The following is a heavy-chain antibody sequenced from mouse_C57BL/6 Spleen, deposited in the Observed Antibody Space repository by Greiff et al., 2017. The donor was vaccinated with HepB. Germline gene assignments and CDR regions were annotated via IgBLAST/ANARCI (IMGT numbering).Heavy chain of an antibody. CDR2: IDPENGGT. CDR3: TIWYYGSHYYAMDY. Sequence: QVQLKESGAELVRPGASVTLSCKASGYTFTDYEMHWVKQTPVHGLEWIGAIDPENGGTAYNQKFKGKAILTADKSSSTAYMELRSLTSEDSAVYYCTIWYYGSHYYAMDYGGQGTSVTVTS. D-gene: IGHD1-1*01. V-gene: IGHV1-15*01. J-gene: IGHJ4*01. CDR1: GYTFTDYE.